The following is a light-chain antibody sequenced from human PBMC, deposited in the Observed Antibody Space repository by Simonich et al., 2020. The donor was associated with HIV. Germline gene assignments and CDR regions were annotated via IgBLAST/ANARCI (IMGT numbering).Light chain of an antibody. CDR3: SSYTTSSTLV. CDR1: SSDVGGYKY. V-gene: IGLV2-14*03. CDR2: DVT. Sequence: QSALTQPASVSGSPGQSITLSCTGTSSDVGGYKYVSWYQPHPGKAPQLMIYDVTKRPSGVSNRFSGSKSGNTASLTISGLQAEDEADYYCSSYTTSSTLVFGGGTKLTVL. J-gene: IGLJ3*02.